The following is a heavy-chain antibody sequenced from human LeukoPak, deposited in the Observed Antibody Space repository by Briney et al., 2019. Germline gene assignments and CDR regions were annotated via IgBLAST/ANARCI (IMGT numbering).Heavy chain of an antibody. D-gene: IGHD6-19*01. J-gene: IGHJ6*02. CDR2: MNPNSGNT. Sequence: GASVKVSCKASGYTFTSYDINWVRQATGQGLEWMGWMNPNSGNTGYAQKFQGRVTMTEDTSTDTAYMELSSLRSEDTAVYYCAISAVAGVYYYYGMDVWGQGTTVTVSS. V-gene: IGHV1-8*01. CDR1: GYTFTSYD. CDR3: AISAVAGVYYYYGMDV.